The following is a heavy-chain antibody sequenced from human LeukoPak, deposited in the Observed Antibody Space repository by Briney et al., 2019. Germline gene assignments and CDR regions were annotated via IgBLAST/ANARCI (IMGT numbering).Heavy chain of an antibody. V-gene: IGHV4-34*01. Sequence: SETLSLTCAVYGGSFSGYYWSWIRQPPGKGLEWIGEINHSGSTNYNPSLKSRVTISVDTSKNQFSLKLSSVTAAGTAVYYCARGSGVLDYWGQGTLVTVSS. CDR3: ARGSGVLDY. CDR1: GGSFSGYY. CDR2: INHSGST. D-gene: IGHD1-26*01. J-gene: IGHJ4*02.